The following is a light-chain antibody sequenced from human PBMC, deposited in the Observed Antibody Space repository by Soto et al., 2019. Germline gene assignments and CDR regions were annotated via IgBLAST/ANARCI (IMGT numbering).Light chain of an antibody. CDR2: WAS. Sequence: DIVMTQSPDSLAVSLGERAAINCKSSQSVLDRSNTKNYLAWYQQKPGQPPKLVIYWASTRESGVPDRFSGSGSVTDFTLTISSLQAEDGAGYFCQQYYGIPRTFGQGTKVEIK. V-gene: IGKV4-1*01. CDR3: QQYYGIPRT. CDR1: QSVLDRSNTKNY. J-gene: IGKJ1*01.